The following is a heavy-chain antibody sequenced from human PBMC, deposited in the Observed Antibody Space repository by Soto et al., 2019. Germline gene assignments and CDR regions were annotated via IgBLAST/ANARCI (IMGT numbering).Heavy chain of an antibody. Sequence: EVQLVESGGGLVQPGGSLRLSWAAPGLTFSNYWMYWFRQAPGKGLEWVSRINSDGSVSSHADSVRGRLTISRDNVKNTLYLHMDSLRAEDTAVYFCARGDCVGGTCYSLAGSFYYYMDVWGKGTTVTVFS. CDR1: GLTFSNYW. V-gene: IGHV3-74*02. CDR3: ARGDCVGGTCYSLAGSFYYYMDV. J-gene: IGHJ6*03. CDR2: INSDGSVS. D-gene: IGHD2-15*01.